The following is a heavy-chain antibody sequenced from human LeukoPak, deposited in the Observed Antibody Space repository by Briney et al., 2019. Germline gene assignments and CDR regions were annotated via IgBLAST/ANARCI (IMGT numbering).Heavy chain of an antibody. Sequence: SETLSLTCSVSADSFSTHYWTWLRHPPGKGLEWIGYISSIGSTNYNPSLKSRVTITVDTSKKQFSLKMTSVTAADTAVYYCARDPTTVTKGFDVWGQGTMVTVSS. V-gene: IGHV4-59*11. J-gene: IGHJ3*01. CDR2: ISSIGST. CDR3: ARDPTTVTKGFDV. CDR1: ADSFSTHY. D-gene: IGHD4-17*01.